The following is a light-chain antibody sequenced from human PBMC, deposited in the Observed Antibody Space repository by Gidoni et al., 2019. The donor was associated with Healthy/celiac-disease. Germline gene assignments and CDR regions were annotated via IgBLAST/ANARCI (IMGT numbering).Light chain of an antibody. Sequence: QSALTQPASVSGSPGQSITISCTGTSSDVGGYNYVSWYQQHPGKAPKLMIYEVSNRPSGVSNRFAGSKSGNTASLTISGRQAEDEADYYCSSYTSSSTPVFGGGTKRTVL. CDR2: EVS. J-gene: IGLJ2*01. CDR1: SSDVGGYNY. CDR3: SSYTSSSTPV. V-gene: IGLV2-14*01.